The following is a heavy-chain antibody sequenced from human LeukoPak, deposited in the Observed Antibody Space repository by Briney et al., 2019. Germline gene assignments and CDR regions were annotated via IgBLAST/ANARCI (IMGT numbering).Heavy chain of an antibody. CDR3: EDGIRYTSGGYDY. CDR2: IYFSGTT. D-gene: IGHD6-19*01. Sequence: SDTLSLTCTVSGGSISSSRYHSSWIRQPPGQGPERIGSIYFSGTTFYNPSLKSRVTISVDTSKNQFSLKVSSVTAADTFLFHAEDGIRYTSGGYDYWGQGTLVTVSS. J-gene: IGHJ4*02. CDR1: GGSISSSRYH. V-gene: IGHV4-39*01.